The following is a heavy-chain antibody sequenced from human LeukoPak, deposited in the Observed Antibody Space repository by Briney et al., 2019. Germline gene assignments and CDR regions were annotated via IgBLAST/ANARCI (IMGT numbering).Heavy chain of an antibody. Sequence: PSETLSLTCTVSGGSISSYYWSWIRQPPGKGLEWIGYVFYTGSTNFDPSLKSRVTMSTNTSKNQFSLKLTSVTAADTAVYYCASHFGSGFDSWGQGTLVTVSS. D-gene: IGHD3-10*01. CDR3: ASHFGSGFDS. CDR2: VFYTGST. CDR1: GGSISSYY. V-gene: IGHV4-59*01. J-gene: IGHJ4*02.